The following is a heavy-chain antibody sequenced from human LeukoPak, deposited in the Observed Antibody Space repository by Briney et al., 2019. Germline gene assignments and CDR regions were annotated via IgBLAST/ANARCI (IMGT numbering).Heavy chain of an antibody. J-gene: IGHJ4*02. CDR2: ISSSSSTI. Sequence: GGSLRLSCAASGFTFSSYSMNWVRQAPGKRLEWVSYISSSSSTIYYADSVKGRFTISRDNAKNSLYLQMNSLRAEDTAVYYCARGRVGAMYYFDYWGQGTLVTVSS. V-gene: IGHV3-48*01. CDR1: GFTFSSYS. CDR3: ARGRVGAMYYFDY. D-gene: IGHD1-26*01.